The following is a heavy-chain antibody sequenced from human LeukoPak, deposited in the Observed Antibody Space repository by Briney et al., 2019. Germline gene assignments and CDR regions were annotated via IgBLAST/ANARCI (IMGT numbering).Heavy chain of an antibody. V-gene: IGHV4-4*09. D-gene: IGHD1-26*01. CDR2: IYTSGST. Sequence: PSETLSLTCTVSGGSISSHYWSWIRQPPGKGLEWIGYIYTSGSTNYNPSLKSRVTISVDTSENQFSLKLISVTAADTAVYYCARRGSYYEYYFDYWGQGTLVTVSS. CDR3: ARRGSYYEYYFDY. CDR1: GGSISSHY. J-gene: IGHJ4*02.